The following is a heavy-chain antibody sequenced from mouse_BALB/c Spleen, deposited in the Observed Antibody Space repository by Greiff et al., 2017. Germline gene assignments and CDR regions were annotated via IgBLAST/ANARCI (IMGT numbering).Heavy chain of an antibody. V-gene: IGHV3-6*02. CDR2: ISYDGSN. Sequence: EVQLQESGPGLVKPSQSLSLTCSVTGYSITSGYYWNWIRQFPGNKLEWMGYISYDGSNNYNPSLKNRISITRDTSKNQFFLKLNSVTTEDTATYYCARDPLVYGAFAYWGQGTLVTVSA. CDR1: GYSITSGYY. D-gene: IGHD1-2*01. CDR3: ARDPLVYGAFAY. J-gene: IGHJ3*01.